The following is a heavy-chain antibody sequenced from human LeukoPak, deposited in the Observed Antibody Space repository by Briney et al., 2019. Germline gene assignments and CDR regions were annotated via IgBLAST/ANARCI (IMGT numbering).Heavy chain of an antibody. J-gene: IGHJ6*03. Sequence: PGGSLRLSCAASGFTFSDHAMTWVRQPPGKGLEWVSAISGGGHGTYYADSVRGRFTISRDNSKDTLSLQMNSLTAEDTAFYFCARDAWGYYDSSGYSFGSQYYMDVWGRGTTVTVSS. V-gene: IGHV3-23*01. CDR1: GFTFSDHA. D-gene: IGHD3-22*01. CDR2: ISGGGHGT. CDR3: ARDAWGYYDSSGYSFGSQYYMDV.